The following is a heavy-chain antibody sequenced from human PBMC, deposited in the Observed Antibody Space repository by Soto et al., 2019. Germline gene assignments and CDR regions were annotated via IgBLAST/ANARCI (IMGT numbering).Heavy chain of an antibody. CDR3: AKDRLVDYGDYDIFDY. CDR1: GFTFSSYA. D-gene: IGHD4-17*01. J-gene: IGHJ4*02. V-gene: IGHV3-23*01. CDR2: ISGSGGST. Sequence: GGSLRLSCAASGFTFSSYAMSWVRQAPGKGLEWVSAISGSGGSTYYADSVKGRFTISRDNSKNTLYLQMNSLRAEDTAVYYCAKDRLVDYGDYDIFDYWGQGTLVTVS.